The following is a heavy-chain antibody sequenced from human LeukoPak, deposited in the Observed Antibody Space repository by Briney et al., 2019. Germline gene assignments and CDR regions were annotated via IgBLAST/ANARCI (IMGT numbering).Heavy chain of an antibody. CDR2: ISGRGASK. Sequence: GGSLRLSCAASGFTVSSNYMSWVRQAPGKGLEWVSGISGRGASKYYADSVKGRFTISRDNSKNTLYLQMNSLRAEDTAVYYRAKGVVVAPDVTPFDYWGQGTLVTVSS. CDR3: AKGVVVAPDVTPFDY. D-gene: IGHD2-2*01. CDR1: GFTVSSNY. V-gene: IGHV3-23*01. J-gene: IGHJ4*02.